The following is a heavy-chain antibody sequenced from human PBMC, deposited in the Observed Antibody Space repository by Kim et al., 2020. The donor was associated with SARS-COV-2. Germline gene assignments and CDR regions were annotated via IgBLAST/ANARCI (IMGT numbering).Heavy chain of an antibody. J-gene: IGHJ3*02. CDR3: ARSSSSGDAFDI. V-gene: IGHV4-59*01. D-gene: IGHD6-13*01. Sequence: SETLSLTCTVSGGSISSYYWSWIRQPPGKGLEWIGYIYYSGSTNYNPSLKSRVTISVDTSKNQFSLKLSSVTAADTAVYYCARSSSSGDAFDIWRQGTMVTVSS. CDR2: IYYSGST. CDR1: GGSISSYY.